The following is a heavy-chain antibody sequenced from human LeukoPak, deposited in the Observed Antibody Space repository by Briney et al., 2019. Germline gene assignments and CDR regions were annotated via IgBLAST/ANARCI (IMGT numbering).Heavy chain of an antibody. CDR2: ISAYNGNT. CDR1: GYTSTSYG. D-gene: IGHD2-2*01. V-gene: IGHV1-18*01. CDR3: ALVVPAADNFDY. Sequence: ASVKVSCKASGYTSTSYGISWVRQAPGQGLEWMGWISAYNGNTNYAQKLQGRVTMTTDTSTSTAYMELRSLRSDDTAVYYCALVVPAADNFDYWGQGTLVTVSS. J-gene: IGHJ4*02.